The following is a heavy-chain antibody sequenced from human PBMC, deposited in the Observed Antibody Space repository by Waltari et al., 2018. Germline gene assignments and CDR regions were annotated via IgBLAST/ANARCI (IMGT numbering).Heavy chain of an antibody. D-gene: IGHD3-10*01. J-gene: IGHJ3*02. CDR2: INPNSGCT. CDR1: GYTFTGYY. CDR3: ARGRGYYGSGSRAEDI. Sequence: QVQLVQSGAEVKKPGASVKVSCKASGYTFTGYYMHWVRQAPGQGLEWMGWINPNSGCTNYAQKLQGRVTMTRDTSISTAYMELSRLRSDDTAVYYCARGRGYYGSGSRAEDIWGQGTMVTVSS. V-gene: IGHV1-2*02.